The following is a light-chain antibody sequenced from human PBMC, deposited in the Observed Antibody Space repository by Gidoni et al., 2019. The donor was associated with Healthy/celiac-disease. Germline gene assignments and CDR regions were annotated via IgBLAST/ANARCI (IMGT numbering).Light chain of an antibody. CDR1: QSSSSY. V-gene: IGKV1-39*01. CDR2: AAS. Sequence: DIQMTQSPSSLSASVGDRVTITCRASQSSSSYLNWYQQKPGKAPKLLIYAASSLQSGVPSRFSGSGSGTDFTLTISSLQPEDFATYYCQQRNTFGQGTKLEIK. J-gene: IGKJ2*01. CDR3: QQRNT.